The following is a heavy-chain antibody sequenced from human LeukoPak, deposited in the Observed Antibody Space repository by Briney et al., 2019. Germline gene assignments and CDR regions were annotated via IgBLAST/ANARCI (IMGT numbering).Heavy chain of an antibody. CDR2: IYYSGST. CDR3: AGGPRGNDWALGG. D-gene: IGHD1-1*01. CDR1: GGSISSYY. Sequence: SETLSLTCTVSGGSISSYYWNWIRQPPGKGLEWIGYIYYSGSTYYNPSLKSRVTISLDTSKNQFSLKLSFWTAADTAVYFRAGGPRGNDWALGGWGQGTLVTVSS. V-gene: IGHV4-59*01. J-gene: IGHJ4*02.